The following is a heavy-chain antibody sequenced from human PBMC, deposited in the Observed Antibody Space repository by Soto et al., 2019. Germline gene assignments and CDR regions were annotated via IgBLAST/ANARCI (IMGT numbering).Heavy chain of an antibody. Sequence: GGPLRLCYAASGFTFSSYAMHWVRQAPGKGLEWVAVISYDGSNKYYADSVKGRFTISRDNSKNTLYLQMNSLRAEDTAVYYCARVIAAGDYYYYGMDVWGQGTTVTVSS. CDR2: ISYDGSNK. CDR1: GFTFSSYA. CDR3: ARVIAAGDYYYYGMDV. V-gene: IGHV3-30-3*01. D-gene: IGHD6-13*01. J-gene: IGHJ6*02.